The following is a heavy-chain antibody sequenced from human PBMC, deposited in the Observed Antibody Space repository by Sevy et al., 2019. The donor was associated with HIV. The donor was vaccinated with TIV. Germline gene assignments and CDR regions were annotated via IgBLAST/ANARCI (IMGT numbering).Heavy chain of an antibody. CDR2: ISAYNGNT. Sequence: ASLKVSCKASGYTFTSYGISWVRQAPGQGLEWMGWISAYNGNTNYAQKLQGRVTMTTDTSTSTAYMELRSLRSDDTAVYYCARDYKLGPERFFAFDIWGQGTMVTVSS. CDR3: ARDYKLGPERFFAFDI. V-gene: IGHV1-18*01. D-gene: IGHD3-3*01. J-gene: IGHJ3*02. CDR1: GYTFTSYG.